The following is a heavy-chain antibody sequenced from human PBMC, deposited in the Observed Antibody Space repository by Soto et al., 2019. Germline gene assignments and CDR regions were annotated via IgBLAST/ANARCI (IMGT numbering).Heavy chain of an antibody. J-gene: IGHJ4*02. CDR1: GFIFSNNG. CDR3: TTVRVADSALDH. D-gene: IGHD3-10*02. V-gene: IGHV3-30*02. CDR2: MSYDGSDT. Sequence: HPGGSLRLSCVGSGFIFSNNGMHWVRQTPGKGLEWVAFMSYDGSDTFYADSVKGRFTISRDNSKNTLFLHMSNLRAEDTATYYCTTVRVADSALDHWGQGTLVTVSS.